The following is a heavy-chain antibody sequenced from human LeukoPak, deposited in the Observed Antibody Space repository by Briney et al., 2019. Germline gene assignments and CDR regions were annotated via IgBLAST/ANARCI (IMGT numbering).Heavy chain of an antibody. D-gene: IGHD4-23*01. CDR2: IKQDGTE. CDR3: STGAGGY. J-gene: IGHJ4*02. CDR1: GFTFNNHW. Sequence: GSLRLSCAASGFTFNNHWMNWVRQAPGKGLEWVASIKQDGTEKYVDSVKGRFTISRDNAKNSLYLQMNTLRAEDTAVYYCSTGAGGYWGQGTLVTVSS. V-gene: IGHV3-7*05.